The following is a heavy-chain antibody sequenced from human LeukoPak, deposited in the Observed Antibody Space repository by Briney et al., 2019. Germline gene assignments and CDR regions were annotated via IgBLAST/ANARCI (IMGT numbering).Heavy chain of an antibody. CDR2: IYYSGST. D-gene: IGHD2-15*01. V-gene: IGHV4-59*08. CDR1: GASINSYY. Sequence: SETLSLTCTVPGASINSYYWSWIRQPPGKGLEWIGYIYYSGSTNYNPSLKSRVTISVDTSNNKFSLKLTSLTAADTAVYYCVRHLSAGRPAFDIWGQGTMVTVSS. CDR3: VRHLSAGRPAFDI. J-gene: IGHJ3*02.